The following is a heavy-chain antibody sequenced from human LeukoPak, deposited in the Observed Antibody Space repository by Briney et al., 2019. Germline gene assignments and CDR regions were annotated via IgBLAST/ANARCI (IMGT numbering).Heavy chain of an antibody. CDR1: GFTFSTHG. Sequence: GGSLRLSCAASGFTFSTHGFHWVRQAPGKGLEWVALISSDGNDKLYGDSVKGRFTISRDDSKSTLYLQMNSLRAEDTAVYYCTTKVIRGNSGDDYDDWGQGTLVTVSS. D-gene: IGHD5-12*01. CDR3: TTKVIRGNSGDDYDD. V-gene: IGHV3-30*03. CDR2: ISSDGNDK. J-gene: IGHJ4*02.